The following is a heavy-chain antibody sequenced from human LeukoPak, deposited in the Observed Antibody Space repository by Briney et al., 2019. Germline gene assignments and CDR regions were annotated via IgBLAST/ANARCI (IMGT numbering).Heavy chain of an antibody. CDR3: ARARWTSTVTTYYLDY. V-gene: IGHV1-3*01. D-gene: IGHD4-17*01. CDR2: INAGNGKT. J-gene: IGHJ4*02. CDR1: GYSFSDYA. Sequence: GVSVKVSCKASGYSFSDYAVQWVRQAPGQRLEWMGWINAGNGKTKYSQKFQDRVTITRDTSATTAYLDLSSLRSEDTAVYYCARARWTSTVTTYYLDYWGQGTLVTVSS.